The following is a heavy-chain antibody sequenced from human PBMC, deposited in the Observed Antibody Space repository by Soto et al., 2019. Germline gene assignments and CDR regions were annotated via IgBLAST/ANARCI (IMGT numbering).Heavy chain of an antibody. D-gene: IGHD1-1*01. CDR2: ISPK. CDR1: GFSFRTYG. J-gene: IGHJ3*01. V-gene: IGHV3-33*01. Sequence: GGSLRLSCAVSGFSFRTYGFHWVRQPPGKGLQWVAVISPKGHSDSVEGRFTISRDNSKDTLYLQMNNLRAEDTAVYYCARDDAFANENASDLWGQGTKVTVS. CDR3: ARDDAFANENASDL.